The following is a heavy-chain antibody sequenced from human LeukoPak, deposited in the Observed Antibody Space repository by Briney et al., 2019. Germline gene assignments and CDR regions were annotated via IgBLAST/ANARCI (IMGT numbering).Heavy chain of an antibody. CDR2: ISGSGGST. CDR1: GFTFSSYA. CDR3: AKDMGYDSSGYFVD. V-gene: IGHV3-23*01. Sequence: GGSLRLSCAASGFTFSSYAMSWVRQAPGKGLEWVSAISGSGGSTYYADSVKGRFTISRDNSKSTLYLQMNSLRAEDTAVYYCAKDMGYDSSGYFVDWGQGTLVTVSS. J-gene: IGHJ4*02. D-gene: IGHD3-22*01.